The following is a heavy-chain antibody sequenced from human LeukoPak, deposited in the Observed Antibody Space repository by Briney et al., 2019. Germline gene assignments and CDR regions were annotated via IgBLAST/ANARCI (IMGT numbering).Heavy chain of an antibody. J-gene: IGHJ4*02. CDR2: IKPDGSDE. CDR3: ARENFQY. V-gene: IGHV3-7*04. CDR1: GLTLSRYW. Sequence: GGSLSLSCEVSGLTLSRYWMNWVRQATGKGLEWVANIKPDGSDESYVDSVKGRFTISRDNAKNSLYLQMNSLRAEDTAVYYCARENFQYWAQGTLVTVSS.